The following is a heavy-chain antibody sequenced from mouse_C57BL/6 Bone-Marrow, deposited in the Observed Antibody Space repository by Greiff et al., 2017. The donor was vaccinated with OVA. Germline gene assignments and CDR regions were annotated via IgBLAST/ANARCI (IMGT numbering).Heavy chain of an antibody. J-gene: IGHJ2*01. CDR1: GYAFSSSW. CDR2: IYPGDGGT. CDR3: ARGYYDD. Sequence: QVQLQQSGPELVKPGASVKISCKASGYAFSSSWLNWVKQRPGKGPVWIGRIYPGDGGTNYNGKFKGKATLTADKSSSPAYMQLSSQTTEDSAVYFCARGYYDDWGQGTTLTVS. V-gene: IGHV1-82*01.